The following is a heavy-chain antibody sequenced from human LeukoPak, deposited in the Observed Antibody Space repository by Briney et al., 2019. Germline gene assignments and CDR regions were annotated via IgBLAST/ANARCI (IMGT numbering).Heavy chain of an antibody. CDR2: IKSKTDGGTT. Sequence: GGSLRLSCAASGFTFSNAWMSWVRQAPGKGLEWVGRIKSKTDGGTTDYAAPVKGRFTISRDDSKNTLYLQMNSLKTEDTAVYYCQGTRDYYDILTGYPNWGQGTLVTVSS. CDR3: QGTRDYYDILTGYPN. V-gene: IGHV3-15*01. J-gene: IGHJ4*02. CDR1: GFTFSNAW. D-gene: IGHD3-9*01.